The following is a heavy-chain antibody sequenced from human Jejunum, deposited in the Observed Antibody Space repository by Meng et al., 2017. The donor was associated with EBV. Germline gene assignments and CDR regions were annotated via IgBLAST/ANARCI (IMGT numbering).Heavy chain of an antibody. CDR3: ARPISGYTYYFDY. CDR1: GYPFTHYY. D-gene: IGHD5-18*01. J-gene: IGHJ4*02. Sequence: QWQLGQCGTEVKGSGASGKVSSKGSGYPFTHYYLHWVRQAPGQGLEWMGRVNPNSGVTNYAEKFQGRVTMTRDTSISTSYMEVSRLTSDDTAVYYCARPISGYTYYFDYWGQGTLVTVSS. CDR2: VNPNSGVT. V-gene: IGHV1-2*06.